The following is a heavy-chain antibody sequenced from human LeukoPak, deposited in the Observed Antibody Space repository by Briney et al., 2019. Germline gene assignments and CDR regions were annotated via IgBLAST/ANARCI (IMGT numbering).Heavy chain of an antibody. CDR1: GYSISSGYY. D-gene: IGHD5-18*01. V-gene: IGHV4-38-2*02. CDR2: IYHSGST. Sequence: SETLSLTCTVSGYSISSGYYWGWIRQPPGKGLEWIGIIYHSGSTYYNPSLKSRVTISVDASKNQFSLKLSSVTAADTAVYYCASWHGLLYYYMDVWGKGTTVTVSS. CDR3: ASWHGLLYYYMDV. J-gene: IGHJ6*03.